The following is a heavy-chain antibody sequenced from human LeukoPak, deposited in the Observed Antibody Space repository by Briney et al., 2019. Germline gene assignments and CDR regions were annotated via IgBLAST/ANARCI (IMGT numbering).Heavy chain of an antibody. Sequence: SETLSLTCTVSGGSISSYYWIWIRQPAGKGLEWIGRIYSSGSTDYNPSLKSRVTMSIDTSKNQFSLKLSSVTAAVTAVYYCARVLSGGGYYYNYMDVWGKGTTVTVSS. V-gene: IGHV4-4*07. CDR3: ARVLSGGGYYYNYMDV. CDR2: IYSSGST. J-gene: IGHJ6*03. D-gene: IGHD2-15*01. CDR1: GGSISSYY.